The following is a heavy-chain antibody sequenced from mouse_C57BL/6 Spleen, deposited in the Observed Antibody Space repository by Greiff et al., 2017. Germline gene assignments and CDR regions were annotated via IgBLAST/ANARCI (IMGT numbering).Heavy chain of an antibody. D-gene: IGHD2-4*01. CDR3: ARPSYYDYQAWFAY. Sequence: VQLQQPGAELVKPGASVTLSCKASGYTFTSYWMHWVKQRPGRGLEWIGRIDPNSGGTKYNETFKSKATLTVDKPSSTAYMQLSSLTSEDSAVYYCARPSYYDYQAWFAYWGQGTLVTVSA. CDR1: GYTFTSYW. V-gene: IGHV1-72*01. CDR2: IDPNSGGT. J-gene: IGHJ3*01.